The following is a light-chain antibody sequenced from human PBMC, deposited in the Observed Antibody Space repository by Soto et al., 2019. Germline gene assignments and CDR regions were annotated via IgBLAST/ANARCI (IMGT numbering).Light chain of an antibody. Sequence: QSALTQPGSVSASPGQSITISCTGTGTDVGAYNYVSWYQQHPGRAPKLMIYDVTYRPSGVSHRFSGSKSGNTASLTISGLQAEDEDDYYCSSYKGNSSTLVFGGGTKLTVL. J-gene: IGLJ2*01. V-gene: IGLV2-14*01. CDR2: DVT. CDR3: SSYKGNSSTLV. CDR1: GTDVGAYNY.